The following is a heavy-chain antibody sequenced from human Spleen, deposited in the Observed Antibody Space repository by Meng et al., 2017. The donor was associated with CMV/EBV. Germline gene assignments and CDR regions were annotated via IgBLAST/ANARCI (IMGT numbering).Heavy chain of an antibody. CDR3: ARMTGGYCSSTSCYRGPGYYYGMDV. J-gene: IGHJ6*02. D-gene: IGHD2-2*02. Sequence: SETLSLTCTVSGYSISSGYYWGWIRQPPGKGLEWIGYIYYSGSTNYNPSLKSRVTISVDTSKNQFSLKLSSVTAADTAVYYCARMTGGYCSSTSCYRGPGYYYGMDVWGQETTVTVSS. CDR2: IYYSGST. CDR1: GYSISSGYY. V-gene: IGHV4-38-2*02.